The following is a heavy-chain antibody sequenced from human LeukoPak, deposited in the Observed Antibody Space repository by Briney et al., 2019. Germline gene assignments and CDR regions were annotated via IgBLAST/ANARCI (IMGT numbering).Heavy chain of an antibody. CDR3: ARIKRVRSSSTFDY. CDR1: GGSISSYY. D-gene: IGHD6-13*01. V-gene: IGHV4-59*01. CDR2: IYYSGST. J-gene: IGHJ4*02. Sequence: SETLSLTCTVSGGSISSYYWSWIRQPPGKGLEWIGYIYYSGSTNYNPSLKSRVTISVDTSKNQFSLKLSSVTAADTAVYYCARIKRVRSSSTFDYWGQGTLVTVSS.